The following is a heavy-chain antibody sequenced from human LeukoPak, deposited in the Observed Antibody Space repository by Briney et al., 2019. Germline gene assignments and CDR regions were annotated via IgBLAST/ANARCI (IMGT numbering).Heavy chain of an antibody. CDR2: ISSSSSTI. D-gene: IGHD1-26*01. Sequence: PGGSLRLSCAASGFTFSSYSMNWVRQAPGKGLEWVSYISSSSSTIYYADSVKGRFTISRDNAKNSLYLQMNSLRAEDTAVYYCARAPYPPNSGSYSGYFDYWGQGTLVTVSS. J-gene: IGHJ4*02. CDR1: GFTFSSYS. V-gene: IGHV3-48*04. CDR3: ARAPYPPNSGSYSGYFDY.